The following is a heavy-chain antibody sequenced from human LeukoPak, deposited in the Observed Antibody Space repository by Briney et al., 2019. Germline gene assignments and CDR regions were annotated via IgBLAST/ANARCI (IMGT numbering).Heavy chain of an antibody. CDR1: GLIFNSYW. J-gene: IGHJ4*02. CDR3: ASLYYGSGRGEPN. Sequence: GGSLRLSCAASGLIFNSYWMSWVRQAPGKGLEWVANIKKDGSEKYYVDSVKGRFTISRDNAKNSLYLQMNSLRADDTAVYYCASLYYGSGRGEPNWGQGTLVTVSS. V-gene: IGHV3-7*01. D-gene: IGHD3-10*01. CDR2: IKKDGSEK.